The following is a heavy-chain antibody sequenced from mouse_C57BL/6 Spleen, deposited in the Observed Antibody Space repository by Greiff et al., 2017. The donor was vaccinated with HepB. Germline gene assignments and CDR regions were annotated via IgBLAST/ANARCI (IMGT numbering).Heavy chain of an antibody. CDR1: GYTFTSYW. Sequence: LQQPGAELVKPGASVKVSCKASGYTFTSYWMHWVKQRPGQGLEWIGRIHPSDSDTNYNQKFKGKATLTVDKSSSTAYMQLSSLTSEDSAVYYCAMGYGSSYDYFDYWGQGTTLTVSS. V-gene: IGHV1-74*01. J-gene: IGHJ2*01. D-gene: IGHD1-1*01. CDR2: IHPSDSDT. CDR3: AMGYGSSYDYFDY.